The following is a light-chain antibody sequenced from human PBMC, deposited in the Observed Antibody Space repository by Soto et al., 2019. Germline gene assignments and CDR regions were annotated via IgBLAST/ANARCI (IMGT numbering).Light chain of an antibody. V-gene: IGLV2-14*01. CDR2: EVS. CDR1: SSDVGGYNY. Sequence: QSVLTQPPSVSGSPGQSITISCTGTSSDVGGYNYVSWYQQHPGKAPKLMIYEVSNRPSGVSNRFSGSKSGNTASLTISGLQAEDEADYYCSSYTSSSIVFGTGTKVTVL. J-gene: IGLJ1*01. CDR3: SSYTSSSIV.